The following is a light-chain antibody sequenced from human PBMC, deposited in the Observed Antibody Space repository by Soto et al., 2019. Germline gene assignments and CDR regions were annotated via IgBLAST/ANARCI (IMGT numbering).Light chain of an antibody. V-gene: IGLV2-8*01. CDR1: SSDVGGYNY. J-gene: IGLJ2*01. CDR2: EVS. Sequence: QSALTQPPSASGSPGQSVTISCTGTSSDVGGYNYVSWYQQHPGKAPKLMIYEVSKRPSGVPDRFSGSKSGNTASLTVSGLQAEDEADYYCRSDAGSKNVVFGGGTKLTVL. CDR3: RSDAGSKNVV.